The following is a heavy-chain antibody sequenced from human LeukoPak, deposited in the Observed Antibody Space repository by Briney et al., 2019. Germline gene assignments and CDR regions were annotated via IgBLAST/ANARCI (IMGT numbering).Heavy chain of an antibody. CDR2: IYYSGST. CDR1: GGSISSGDYY. CDR3: ARECSSSCPRPADAFDI. J-gene: IGHJ3*02. V-gene: IGHV4-30-4*01. D-gene: IGHD6-13*01. Sequence: SETLSLTCTVSGGSISSGDYYWSWIRQPPGKGLEWIGYIYYSGSTYYNPSLKSRVTISVDTSKNQFSLKLSSVTAADTAVYYCARECSSSCPRPADAFDIWGQGTMVTVSS.